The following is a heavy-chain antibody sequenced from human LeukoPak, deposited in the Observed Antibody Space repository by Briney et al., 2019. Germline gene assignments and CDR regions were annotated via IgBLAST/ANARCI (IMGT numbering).Heavy chain of an antibody. CDR3: ARDSSVDSY. D-gene: IGHD3/OR15-3a*01. V-gene: IGHV4-30-2*01. Sequence: SETLSLTCTVSGGSISSGGYYWSWIRQPPGKGLEWIGYIYHSGSTYYNPSLKSRVTISVDRSKNQFSLKLSSVTAADTAVYYCARDSSVDSYWGQGTLVTVSS. CDR1: GGSISSGGYY. J-gene: IGHJ4*02. CDR2: IYHSGST.